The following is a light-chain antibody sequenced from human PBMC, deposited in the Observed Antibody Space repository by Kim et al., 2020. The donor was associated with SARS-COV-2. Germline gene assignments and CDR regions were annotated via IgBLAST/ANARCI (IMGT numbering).Light chain of an antibody. CDR2: GSN. Sequence: RIVTSSASGTSAKIESKSVSWYQPVPGTAPNVLISGSNQRPSGVPDRFSGAKSGTSASLAISGLRSEDEADYYCAAWDDSLSGRVFGGGTQLTVL. CDR3: AAWDDSLSGRV. V-gene: IGLV1-47*01. CDR1: SAKIESKS. J-gene: IGLJ3*02.